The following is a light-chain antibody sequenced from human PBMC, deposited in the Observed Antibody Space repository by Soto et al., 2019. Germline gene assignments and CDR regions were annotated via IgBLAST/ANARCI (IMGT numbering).Light chain of an antibody. CDR3: QQYTNYSYT. V-gene: IGKV1-5*01. J-gene: IGKJ2*01. Sequence: DIEMTQSPSTLSASVGDRVTITCRGSQSISRLLAWYQQKPGKAPKLLIHDASSLESGVPSRFRGSRSGSEFTLTISGLQPDDFATYYCQQYTNYSYTFGQGTKVEIK. CDR1: QSISRL. CDR2: DAS.